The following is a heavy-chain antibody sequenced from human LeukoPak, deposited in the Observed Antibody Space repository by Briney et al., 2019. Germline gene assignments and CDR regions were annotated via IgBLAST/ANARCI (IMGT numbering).Heavy chain of an antibody. V-gene: IGHV4-34*01. Sequence: SETLSLTCAVYGGSFSGYYWSWIRQPPGKGLEWIGEINHSGSTNYNPSLKSRVTISGDTSKNQFSLRLSSVAAADTAVYYCARASYSYDINGWVPFDYWGQGTLVTVSS. D-gene: IGHD3-22*01. J-gene: IGHJ4*02. CDR1: GGSFSGYY. CDR2: INHSGST. CDR3: ARASYSYDINGWVPFDY.